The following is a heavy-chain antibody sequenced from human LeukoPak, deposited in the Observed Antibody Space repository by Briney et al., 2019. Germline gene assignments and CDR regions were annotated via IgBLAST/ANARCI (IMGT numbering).Heavy chain of an antibody. D-gene: IGHD1-1*01. CDR1: GFTFSSYA. V-gene: IGHV3-23*01. CDR3: AKATGTLGN. CDR2: ISNSDGNT. J-gene: IGHJ4*02. Sequence: GGSLRLACAASGFTFSSYAMSWVLQAPGKGLEWLSTISNSDGNTYYADSVQGRFTISRDNSKSTLYLQMNSLTAEDTAIYYCAKATGTLGNWGQGTLVTVSS.